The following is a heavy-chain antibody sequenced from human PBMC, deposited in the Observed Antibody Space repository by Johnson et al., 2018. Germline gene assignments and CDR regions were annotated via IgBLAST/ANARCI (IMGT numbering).Heavy chain of an antibody. Sequence: QVQLVQSGGGVVQXGRSXRLXCAASGFTFSSYGVYWVRQAPGKGLEWVAVISYDGSNKYYAASVKGRFTLPRDNSKNTLYLQMNSLSAEDTAVYYCAKFGGGRSNWNYVLDAFDIWGQGTMVTVSS. D-gene: IGHD1-7*01. CDR2: ISYDGSNK. V-gene: IGHV3-30*18. CDR1: GFTFSSYG. J-gene: IGHJ3*02. CDR3: AKFGGGRSNWNYVLDAFDI.